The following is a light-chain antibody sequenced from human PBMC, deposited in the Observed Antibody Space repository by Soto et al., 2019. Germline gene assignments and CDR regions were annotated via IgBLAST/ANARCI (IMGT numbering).Light chain of an antibody. Sequence: EIKLNQSPSTLSASVGDRVTITCRASQSINGWLAWYQQKPGQAPNLLIYKASTLESGVPSRFSGSGSGTEFTLTISSLQPDDFATYYCQQYNSYSQPFGQGAKV. CDR3: QQYNSYSQP. J-gene: IGKJ1*01. CDR1: QSINGW. CDR2: KAS. V-gene: IGKV1-5*03.